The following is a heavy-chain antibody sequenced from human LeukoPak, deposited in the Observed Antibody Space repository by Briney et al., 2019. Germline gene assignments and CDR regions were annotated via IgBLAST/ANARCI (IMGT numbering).Heavy chain of an antibody. J-gene: IGHJ4*02. CDR1: GFTFSSYS. V-gene: IGHV3-48*01. D-gene: IGHD3-16*01. CDR2: ISSSSSTI. CDR3: AREGPGDYVWGSSYFDY. Sequence: PGGSLRLSCAASGFTFSSYSMNWVRQAPGKGLEWVSYISSSSSTIYYADSVKGRFTISRDNAKNSLYLQMNSLRAEDTAVYYCAREGPGDYVWGSSYFDYWGQGTLVTVS.